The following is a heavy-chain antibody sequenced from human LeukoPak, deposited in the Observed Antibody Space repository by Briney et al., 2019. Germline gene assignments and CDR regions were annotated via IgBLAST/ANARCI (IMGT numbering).Heavy chain of an antibody. V-gene: IGHV6-1*01. CDR2: TYYRSKWYN. CDR1: GDSVSSDSAA. CDR3: ARYVKYSSVWRVDY. D-gene: IGHD6-19*01. Sequence: SQTLSLTCAISGDSVSSDSAAWNWIRQSPSRGLEWLGRTYYRSKWYNDYAVSVKSRITINPDTSKNQFSLQLNSVTPEDTAMYYCARYVKYSSVWRVDYCGQGTLVTVSS. J-gene: IGHJ4*02.